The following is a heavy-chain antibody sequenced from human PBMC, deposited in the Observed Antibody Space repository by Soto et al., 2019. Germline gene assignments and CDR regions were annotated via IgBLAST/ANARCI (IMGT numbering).Heavy chain of an antibody. CDR3: ARDGSRYCSSTSCPNYYMDV. D-gene: IGHD2-2*01. Sequence: ASVKVSCKASGGTFSSYTISWVRQAPGQGLEWMRRIIPILGIANYAQKFQGRVTITADKSTSTAYMELSSLRSEDTAVYYCARDGSRYCSSTSCPNYYMDVWGKGTTVTVSS. CDR2: IIPILGIA. J-gene: IGHJ6*03. V-gene: IGHV1-69*04. CDR1: GGTFSSYT.